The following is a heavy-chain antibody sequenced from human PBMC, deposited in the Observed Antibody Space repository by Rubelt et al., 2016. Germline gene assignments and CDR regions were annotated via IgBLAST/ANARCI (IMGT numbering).Heavy chain of an antibody. Sequence: QVQLQQWGAGLLKPSETLSLTCAVYGGSFSSYYWSWVRQPPGKGLEWIGAISHGGSTNYNPSLKSRVTISVDASNNQLSLRLALVTAADTAVDHGATLRTAAGTWPSSRDYWGQGTLVTVSS. CDR2: ISHGGST. V-gene: IGHV4-34*01. CDR3: ATLRTAAGTWPSSRDY. D-gene: IGHD6-13*01. J-gene: IGHJ4*02. CDR1: GGSFSSYY.